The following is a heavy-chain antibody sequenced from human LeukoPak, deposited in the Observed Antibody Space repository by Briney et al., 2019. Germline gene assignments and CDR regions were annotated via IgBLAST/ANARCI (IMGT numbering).Heavy chain of an antibody. CDR2: INPSGGST. J-gene: IGHJ4*02. V-gene: IGHV1-46*01. CDR3: AMGTSTFDY. D-gene: IGHD2-2*01. CDR1: GYAFTGYY. Sequence: ASVKVSCKASGYAFTGYYIHWVRQAPGQGLEWMGIINPSGGSTSYAQKFQGRVTMTRDTSTSTVYMELSSLRSEDTAVYYCAMGTSTFDYWGQGTLVTVSS.